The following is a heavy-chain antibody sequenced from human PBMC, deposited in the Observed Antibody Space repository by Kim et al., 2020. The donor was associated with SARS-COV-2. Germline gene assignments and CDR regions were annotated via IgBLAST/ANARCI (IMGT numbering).Heavy chain of an antibody. CDR1: GFSLGNDW. J-gene: IGHJ4*02. Sequence: GGSLRLSCVASGFSLGNDWMSWVRQAPGKGLEWVAMKKGDGSEVYYVDSVKGRFTMSRDNAKNSLYLQMSSLRTEDTAIYYCAALNTAHVPGGIGGQGNRDSVS. D-gene: IGHD3-10*02. CDR3: AALNTAHVPGGI. CDR2: KKGDGSEV. V-gene: IGHV3-7*01.